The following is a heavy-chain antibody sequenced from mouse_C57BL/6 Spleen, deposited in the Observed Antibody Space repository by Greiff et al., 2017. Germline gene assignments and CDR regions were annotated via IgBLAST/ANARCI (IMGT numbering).Heavy chain of an antibody. D-gene: IGHD2-3*01. V-gene: IGHV1-50*01. CDR1: GYTFTSYW. CDR3: ARNADGYYDY. J-gene: IGHJ2*01. CDR2: IDPSDSYT. Sequence: QVQLQQPGAELVKPGASVKLSCKASGYTFTSYWMQWVKQRPGQGLEWIGEIDPSDSYTNYNQKFKGKATLTVDTSSSTAYMQLSSLTSEDSAVYYCARNADGYYDYWGQGTTLTVSS.